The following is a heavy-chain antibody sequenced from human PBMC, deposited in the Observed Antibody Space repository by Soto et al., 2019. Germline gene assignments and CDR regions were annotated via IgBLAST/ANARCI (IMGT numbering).Heavy chain of an antibody. J-gene: IGHJ3*02. CDR1: GYTFTNYA. Sequence: ASVKVSCKASGYTFTNYAMHWVRQAPGQRLEWMGWINAGNGNTKYSQRFQDRITITRDTSASTAYMELSSLRSEDTAVYYCARDRGYYDISGYQGAFDIWGQGTMVTVS. CDR2: INAGNGNT. CDR3: ARDRGYYDISGYQGAFDI. D-gene: IGHD3-22*01. V-gene: IGHV1-3*01.